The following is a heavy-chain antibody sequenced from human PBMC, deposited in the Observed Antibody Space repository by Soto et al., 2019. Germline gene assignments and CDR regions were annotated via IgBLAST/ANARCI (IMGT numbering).Heavy chain of an antibody. CDR1: GFTFNTYA. V-gene: IGHV3-30*18. D-gene: IGHD2-15*01. Sequence: QVQLMESGGGVVQPGRSLRLSCAASGFTFNTYAMHWVRQAPGKGLEWVAVITPDGTEQYYADSVKGRFTISRDNSKNTLYLLMTSLGLEDMSIYHFAKRGILVAQGMAYFDLWGRGTLVTVSS. CDR3: AKRGILVAQGMAYFDL. CDR2: ITPDGTEQ. J-gene: IGHJ2*01.